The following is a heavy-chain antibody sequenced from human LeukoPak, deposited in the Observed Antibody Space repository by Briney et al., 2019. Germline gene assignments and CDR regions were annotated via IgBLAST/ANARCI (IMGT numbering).Heavy chain of an antibody. V-gene: IGHV1-46*01. J-gene: IGHJ6*02. D-gene: IGHD6-6*01. CDR1: GYTFTSYY. CDR2: INPSGGST. CDR3: ARDNSTSAYYYGMDV. Sequence: GASVKVSCKASGYTFTSYYMHWVRQAPGQGLEWMGIINPSGGSTSYAQKFQGRVTMTRDTSTSTVYMELSSLRSEDTAVYYCARDNSTSAYYYGMDVWGQGTTVTVSS.